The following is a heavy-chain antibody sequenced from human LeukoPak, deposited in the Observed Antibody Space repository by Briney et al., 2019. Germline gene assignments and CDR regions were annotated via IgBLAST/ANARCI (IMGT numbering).Heavy chain of an antibody. CDR2: VSGSGGST. CDR1: GFTFSSYA. CDR3: AKGLDIVATITGN. D-gene: IGHD5-12*01. V-gene: IGHV3-23*01. Sequence: GGSLRLSCAASGFTFSSYAMSWVGQAPGKGLEWVSGVSGSGGSTYYADSVKGRFTISRDNSKNTLYLQMNSLRAEDTAVYHCAKGLDIVATITGNWGQGTLVTVSS. J-gene: IGHJ4*02.